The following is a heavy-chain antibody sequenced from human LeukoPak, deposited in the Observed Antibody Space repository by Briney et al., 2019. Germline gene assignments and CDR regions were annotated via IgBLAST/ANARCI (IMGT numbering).Heavy chain of an antibody. CDR3: ARNPIDY. CDR1: GSTFSSYN. J-gene: IGHJ4*02. CDR2: ISSSSSTI. V-gene: IGHV3-48*01. Sequence: GGSLRLSCAASGSTFSSYNMNWVRLAPGKGLEWVSYISSSSSTIYYTDSVKGRFTISRDNAKNSLYLQMNSLRAEDTAVYYCARNPIDYWGQGTLVTVSS.